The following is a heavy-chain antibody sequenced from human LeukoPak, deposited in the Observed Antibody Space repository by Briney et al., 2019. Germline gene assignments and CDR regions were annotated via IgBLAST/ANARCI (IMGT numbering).Heavy chain of an antibody. D-gene: IGHD3-10*01. CDR2: IYSGGGA. J-gene: IGHJ4*02. V-gene: IGHV3-53*04. CDR3: IPDWFGELSLEG. Sequence: GGSLRLSCAASGFTVSSNYMSWVRQAPGKGLEWVSVIYSGGGAYYADSVKGRFTISRHSSKNTLYLQMNSLRAEDTAVYYCIPDWFGELSLEGWGQGTLVTVSS. CDR1: GFTVSSNY.